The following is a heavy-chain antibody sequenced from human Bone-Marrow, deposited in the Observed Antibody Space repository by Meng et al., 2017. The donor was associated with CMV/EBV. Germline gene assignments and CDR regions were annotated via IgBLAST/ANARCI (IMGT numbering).Heavy chain of an antibody. J-gene: IGHJ5*02. CDR2: IYYSGST. D-gene: IGHD4-17*01. Sequence: SETLSLTCTVSGGSISSSSYYWGWIRQPPGKGLEWIGSIYYSGSTYYNPSLKSRVTISVDTSKNQFSLKLSSVTAADTAVYYCARADGDYAGWFDPWGQGTLVTVSS. V-gene: IGHV4-39*07. CDR1: GGSISSSSYY. CDR3: ARADGDYAGWFDP.